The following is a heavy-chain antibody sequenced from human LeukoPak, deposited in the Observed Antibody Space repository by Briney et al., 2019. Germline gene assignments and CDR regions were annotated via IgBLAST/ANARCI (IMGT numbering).Heavy chain of an antibody. CDR1: GFTFSSYA. CDR3: AKGDVDIVATIFDY. Sequence: GGSLRPSCAAFGFTFSSYAMSWVRQAPGKGLEWVSAISGSGGSTYYADSVKGRFTISRDNSKNTLYLQMNSLRAEDTAVYYCAKGDVDIVATIFDYWGQGTLVTVSS. V-gene: IGHV3-23*01. J-gene: IGHJ4*02. CDR2: ISGSGGST. D-gene: IGHD5-12*01.